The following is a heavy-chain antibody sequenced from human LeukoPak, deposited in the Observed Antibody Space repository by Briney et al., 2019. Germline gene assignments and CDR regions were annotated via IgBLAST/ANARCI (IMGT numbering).Heavy chain of an antibody. Sequence: GGSLRLSCAASGFTFSSHLMTWVRQGPGKGLEWVANIKEDGSQDYYVDSVKGRFTILRDNAKESLYLQMNSLRAEDTALYYCARGYGSGSFVFVYENWFDPWGQGTLVTVSS. CDR1: GFTFSSHL. V-gene: IGHV3-7*03. CDR3: ARGYGSGSFVFVYENWFDP. CDR2: IKEDGSQD. J-gene: IGHJ5*02. D-gene: IGHD3-10*01.